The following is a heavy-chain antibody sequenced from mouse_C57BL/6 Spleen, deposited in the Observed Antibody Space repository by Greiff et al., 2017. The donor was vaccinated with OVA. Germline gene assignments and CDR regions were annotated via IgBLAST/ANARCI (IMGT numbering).Heavy chain of an antibody. J-gene: IGHJ4*01. CDR1: GYTFTDYE. V-gene: IGHV1-15*01. CDR2: IDPETGGT. D-gene: IGHD1-1*01. Sequence: QVHVKQSGAELVRPGASVTLSCKASGYTFTDYEMHWVKQTPVHGLEWIGAIDPETGGTAYNQKFKGKAILTADKSSSTAYMELRSLTSEDSAVYYCTRFYYGSSPSYAMDYWGQGTSVTVSS. CDR3: TRFYYGSSPSYAMDY.